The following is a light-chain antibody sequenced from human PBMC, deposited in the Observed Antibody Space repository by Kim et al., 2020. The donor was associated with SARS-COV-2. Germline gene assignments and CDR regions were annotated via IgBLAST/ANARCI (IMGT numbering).Light chain of an antibody. Sequence: EIVLTQSPGILSLSLGDRATLSCRASQIVDRAYLAWYQQKPGQAPRLVIYGTFNRASGIPDRFSGSGSGTDFTLTVSRLEPEDFAVYYCQQCGSLHWTFGQGTKVDIK. J-gene: IGKJ1*01. CDR1: QIVDRAY. V-gene: IGKV3-20*01. CDR3: QQCGSLHWT. CDR2: GTF.